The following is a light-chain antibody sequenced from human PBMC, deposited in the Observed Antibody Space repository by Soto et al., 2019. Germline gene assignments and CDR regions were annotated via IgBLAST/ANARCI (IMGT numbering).Light chain of an antibody. V-gene: IGLV1-40*01. CDR2: GNS. CDR1: SSNIGAGYD. Sequence: QSVLTQPPSVSGAPGQTVTISCTGSSSNIGAGYDVHWYQQLPGTAPKLLIYGNSNRPSGVPDRFSGSKSGTSASLAITGLQAEDEADYYCQSYDSSLRVVFGGGTKLTVL. CDR3: QSYDSSLRVV. J-gene: IGLJ2*01.